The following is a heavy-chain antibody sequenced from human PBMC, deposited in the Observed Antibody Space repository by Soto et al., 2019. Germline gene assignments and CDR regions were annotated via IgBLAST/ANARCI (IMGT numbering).Heavy chain of an antibody. CDR2: INAGNGNT. V-gene: IGHV1-3*01. J-gene: IGHJ6*03. Sequence: RASVKVSCKASGYTFTSYAMHWVRQAPGQRLEWMGWINAGNGNTKYSQKFQGRVTITRDTSASTAYMELSSLRSEDTAVYYCARDDCSGGSCYYYYMDVWGKGTTVTVSS. D-gene: IGHD2-15*01. CDR3: ARDDCSGGSCYYYYMDV. CDR1: GYTFTSYA.